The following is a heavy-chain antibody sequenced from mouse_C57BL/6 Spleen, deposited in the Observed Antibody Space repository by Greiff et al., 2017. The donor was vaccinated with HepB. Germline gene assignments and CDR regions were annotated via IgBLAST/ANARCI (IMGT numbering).Heavy chain of an antibody. J-gene: IGHJ4*01. V-gene: IGHV1-54*01. CDR1: GYAFTNYL. CDR2: INPGSGGT. D-gene: IGHD2-14*01. CDR3: ARSYRREDYAMDY. Sequence: QVQLKESGAELVRPGTSVKVSCKASGYAFTNYLIEWVKQRPGQGLEWIGVINPGSGGTNYNEKFKGKATLTADKSSSTAYMQLSSLTSEDSAVYFCARSYRREDYAMDYWGQGTSVTVSS.